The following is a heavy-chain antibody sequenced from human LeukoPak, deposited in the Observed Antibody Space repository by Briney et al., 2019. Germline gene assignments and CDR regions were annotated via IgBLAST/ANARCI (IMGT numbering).Heavy chain of an antibody. D-gene: IGHD5-24*01. Sequence: GASVKVSCKASGYTFTSYAMNWVRQAPGQGLEWMGGFDPEAGETIYAQKFQGRVTMTEDTSTDTAYMELSSLRSEDTAVYYCATAGDPSQYNWFDPWGQGTLVTVSS. CDR1: GYTFTSYA. J-gene: IGHJ5*02. CDR3: ATAGDPSQYNWFDP. CDR2: FDPEAGET. V-gene: IGHV1-24*01.